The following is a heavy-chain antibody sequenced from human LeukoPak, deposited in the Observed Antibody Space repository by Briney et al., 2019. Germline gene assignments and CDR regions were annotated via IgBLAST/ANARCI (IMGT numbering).Heavy chain of an antibody. CDR2: IKQDGSEK. V-gene: IGHV3-7*04. CDR1: GFTFSRFW. D-gene: IGHD7-27*01. Sequence: PGGSLRLSCAASGFTFSRFWMSWVRQAPGKGLEWVANIKQDGSEKYYVDSVKGRFTISRDNAKNSLYLQMNSLRAEDTAVYYCARGRTWVDYWGQGTLVTVSS. CDR3: ARGRTWVDY. J-gene: IGHJ4*02.